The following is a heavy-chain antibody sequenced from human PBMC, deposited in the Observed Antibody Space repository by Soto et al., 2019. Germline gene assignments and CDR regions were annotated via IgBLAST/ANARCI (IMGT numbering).Heavy chain of an antibody. CDR2: ISSSSSYI. D-gene: IGHD1-26*01. J-gene: IGHJ3*02. CDR1: GFTFSSYS. Sequence: GGSLRLSCAASGFTFSSYSMNWVRQAPGKGLEWVSSISSSSSYIYYADSVKGRFTISRDNAKNSLYLQMNSLRAEDTAVYYCASYSGSYYAFDIWGQGTMVTVSS. CDR3: ASYSGSYYAFDI. V-gene: IGHV3-21*01.